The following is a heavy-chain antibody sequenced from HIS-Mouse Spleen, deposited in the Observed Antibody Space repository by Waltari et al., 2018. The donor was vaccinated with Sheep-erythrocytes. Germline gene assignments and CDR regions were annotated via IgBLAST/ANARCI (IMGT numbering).Heavy chain of an antibody. V-gene: IGHV5-51*01. CDR3: ARLFYVDIVATTLFDY. D-gene: IGHD5-12*01. J-gene: IGHJ4*02. Sequence: EVQLAQSGAEVKKPGESLKIPCKGSGNTCTSYWTGWVRLIPGKGLEWMGIIYPGDSDTRYSPSFQGQVTISADKSISTAYLQWSSLKASDTAMYYCARLFYVDIVATTLFDYWGQGTLVTVSS. CDR1: GNTCTSYW. CDR2: IYPGDSDT.